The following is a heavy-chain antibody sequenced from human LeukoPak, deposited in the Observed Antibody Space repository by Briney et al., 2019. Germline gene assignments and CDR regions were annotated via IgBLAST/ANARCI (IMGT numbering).Heavy chain of an antibody. D-gene: IGHD2-2*01. J-gene: IGHJ6*02. CDR3: ARGHVGYCSSTSCVLREGMDV. V-gene: IGHV1-69*13. Sequence: ASVKVSCKASGGTFSSYAISWVRQAPGQGLEWMGGIIPIFGTANYAQKFQGRVTITADESTSTAYMELSSLRSEDTAVYYCARGHVGYCSSTSCVLREGMDVWGQGTRSPSP. CDR2: IIPIFGTA. CDR1: GGTFSSYA.